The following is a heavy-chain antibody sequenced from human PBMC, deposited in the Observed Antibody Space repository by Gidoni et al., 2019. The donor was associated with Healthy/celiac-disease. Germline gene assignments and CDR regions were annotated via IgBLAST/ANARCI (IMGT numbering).Heavy chain of an antibody. CDR2: MNPNSGNT. CDR1: GYTFTSYD. J-gene: IGHJ4*02. CDR3: ARGLGGSYVDY. Sequence: QVQLVQSGAEGKKTGASVKVACKASGYTFTSYDINWVRQATGQGLELMGWMNPNSGNTGYAQKFRGSVTMTRNTSISTAYMELSSLGSEATAVYYCARGLGGSYVDYWGQGTLVTVSS. V-gene: IGHV1-8*01. D-gene: IGHD1-26*01.